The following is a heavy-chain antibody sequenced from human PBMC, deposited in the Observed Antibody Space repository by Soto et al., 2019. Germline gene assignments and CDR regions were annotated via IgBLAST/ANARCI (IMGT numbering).Heavy chain of an antibody. CDR3: ERDKSVVVPAAILYYGMDV. CDR2: IWYDGSNK. V-gene: IGHV3-33*01. J-gene: IGHJ6*02. D-gene: IGHD2-2*01. CDR1: GFTFSSYG. Sequence: HPRGSLRLSCAASGFTFSSYGMHWVRQAPGKGLEWVAVIWYDGSNKYYADSVKGRFTISRDNSKNTLYLQMNSLRAEDTAVYYCERDKSVVVPAAILYYGMDVWGQGTMVTV.